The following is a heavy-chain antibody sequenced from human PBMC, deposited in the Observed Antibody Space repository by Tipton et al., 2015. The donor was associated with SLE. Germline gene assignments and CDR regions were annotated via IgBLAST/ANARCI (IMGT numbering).Heavy chain of an antibody. D-gene: IGHD3-10*01. V-gene: IGHV4-4*02. Sequence: TLSLTCAVSGGSIRSSNWWSWVRQPPGKGLEWIGEIDHSGSTNSNPSLKSRATISMDTSKNQFSLKLTSVTAADTAIYYCAREEGGSGSYVNWFDPWGQGTLVTVSS. CDR2: IDHSGST. CDR1: GGSIRSSNW. J-gene: IGHJ5*02. CDR3: AREEGGSGSYVNWFDP.